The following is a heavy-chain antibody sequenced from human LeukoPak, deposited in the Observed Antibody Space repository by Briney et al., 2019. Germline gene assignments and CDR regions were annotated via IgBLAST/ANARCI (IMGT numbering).Heavy chain of an antibody. CDR3: AGDGMGSYDY. CDR1: GFIFSNYA. J-gene: IGHJ4*02. V-gene: IGHV3-23*01. D-gene: IGHD3-10*01. CDR2: ISGSGAAA. Sequence: PGRSLRLSCAASGFIFSNYAICWVRQGPGKGLEWVATISGSGAAAFYADSVQGRFTISRDNSKNTLDLQMNSLRAEDTAVYYCAGDGMGSYDYWGQGTLVTVSS.